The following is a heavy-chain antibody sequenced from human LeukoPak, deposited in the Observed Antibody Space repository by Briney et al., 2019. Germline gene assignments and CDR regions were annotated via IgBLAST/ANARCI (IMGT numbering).Heavy chain of an antibody. Sequence: PSETLSLTCTVSGGSISSSRYYWGWIRQPPGKGLEWIGSIYYSGSTYYNPSLKSRVPTSVDTSKNQFSLKLSSVTAADTAVYYCASGVYYYGSGSYHPGFDYWGQGTLVTVSS. CDR2: IYYSGST. D-gene: IGHD3-10*01. CDR3: ASGVYYYGSGSYHPGFDY. V-gene: IGHV4-39*01. J-gene: IGHJ4*02. CDR1: GGSISSSRYY.